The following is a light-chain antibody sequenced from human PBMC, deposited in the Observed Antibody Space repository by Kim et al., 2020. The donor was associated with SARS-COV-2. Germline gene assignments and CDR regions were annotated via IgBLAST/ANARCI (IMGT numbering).Light chain of an antibody. CDR1: QSVTTY. CDR2: DAS. J-gene: IGKJ4*01. CDR3: HHRSDWPLT. Sequence: EILLTQSPATLSLSPGERATLSCRASQSVTTYLAWYQQRPGQAPRLLIYDASNRASGIPARFSGSGYGTDFTLTISSLEPEDFAVYYCHHRSDWPLTFGGGTKVDIK. V-gene: IGKV3-11*01.